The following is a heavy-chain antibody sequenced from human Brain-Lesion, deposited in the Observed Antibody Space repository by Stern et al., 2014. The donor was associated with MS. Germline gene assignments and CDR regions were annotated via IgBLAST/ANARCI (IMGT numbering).Heavy chain of an antibody. J-gene: IGHJ5*02. CDR1: GGSVSSTSYA. CDR3: AGEEDIRYCSGGSCTGNWFDP. Sequence: QVQLQESGPGLVKPSETLSLTCTVAGGSVSSTSYAWAWIRQPPGKGLEWIGTLYYSGNTYYSPALKRRPTISPDTPQNQFSLQLRCVPAADTAVYYCAGEEDIRYCSGGSCTGNWFDPWGQGTLVTVSS. CDR2: LYYSGNT. D-gene: IGHD2-15*01. V-gene: IGHV4-39*01.